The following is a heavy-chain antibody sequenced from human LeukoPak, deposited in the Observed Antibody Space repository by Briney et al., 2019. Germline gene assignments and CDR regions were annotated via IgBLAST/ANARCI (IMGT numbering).Heavy chain of an antibody. D-gene: IGHD3-22*01. CDR1: GFTFSSYE. V-gene: IGHV3-48*03. CDR3: ARDTYYYDSSGYF. J-gene: IGHJ4*02. Sequence: PGGSLRLSCAASGFTFSSYEMNWARQAPGKGLEWVSYISSSGSTIYYADSVKGRFTISRDNAKNSLYLQMNSLRAEDTAVYYCARDTYYYDSSGYFWGQGTLVTVSS. CDR2: ISSSGSTI.